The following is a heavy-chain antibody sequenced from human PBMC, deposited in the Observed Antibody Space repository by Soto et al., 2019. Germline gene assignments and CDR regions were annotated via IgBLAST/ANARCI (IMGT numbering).Heavy chain of an antibody. Sequence: SVKVSCKASAGTFSSHTISWVRQAPGQGLEWMGRIIPILGIANYAQKFQGRVTITADKSTSTAYMELSSLRSEDTAVYYCALDRIVGTISAFDIWGQGTMVTVSS. CDR1: AGTFSSHT. CDR3: ALDRIVGTISAFDI. J-gene: IGHJ3*02. CDR2: IIPILGIA. V-gene: IGHV1-69*02. D-gene: IGHD5-12*01.